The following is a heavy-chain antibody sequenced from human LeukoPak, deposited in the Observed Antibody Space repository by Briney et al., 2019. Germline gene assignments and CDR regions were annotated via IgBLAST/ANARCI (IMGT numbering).Heavy chain of an antibody. D-gene: IGHD6-19*01. J-gene: IGHJ4*02. Sequence: ASVKVSCKASGYTFTGFYIHWVRQAPGQGHAWMGWINLNSGGTDYAQRFQGRIIMTRDTSITTAYMELRSLTSDDTAIYYCASRPDTSSVTLFDYWGQGALVTVSS. V-gene: IGHV1-2*02. CDR2: INLNSGGT. CDR1: GYTFTGFY. CDR3: ASRPDTSSVTLFDY.